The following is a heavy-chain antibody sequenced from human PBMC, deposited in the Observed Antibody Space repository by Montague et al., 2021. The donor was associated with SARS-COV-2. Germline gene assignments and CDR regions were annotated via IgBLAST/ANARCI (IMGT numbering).Heavy chain of an antibody. Sequence: SETLSLTCAVYGGSFSDYFWTWIRQPPGKGLEWIGEINHRGTSNYNPSLKSRVSISVDTSKNQFSLYLGSVTAADTAVYYCARGRQHFNMIVVVMTGEEYCFDYWGQGTLVTVSS. CDR1: GGSFSDYF. CDR3: ARGRQHFNMIVVVMTGEEYCFDY. V-gene: IGHV4-34*01. D-gene: IGHD3-22*01. J-gene: IGHJ4*02. CDR2: INHRGTS.